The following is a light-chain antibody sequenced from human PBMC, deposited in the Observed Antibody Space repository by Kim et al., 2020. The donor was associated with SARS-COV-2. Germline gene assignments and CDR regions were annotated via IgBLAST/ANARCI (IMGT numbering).Light chain of an antibody. J-gene: IGLJ3*02. CDR1: SGRITSSY. CDR3: QSYDNNNIV. V-gene: IGLV6-57*02. CDR2: EDT. Sequence: GKTVTISCTGSSGRITSSYVQWYQQRPGTAPVTVIFEDTRKASGVPDRYSGSIDSSSNSASLSISGLKTEDEADYYCQSYDNNNIVFGGGTQLTVL.